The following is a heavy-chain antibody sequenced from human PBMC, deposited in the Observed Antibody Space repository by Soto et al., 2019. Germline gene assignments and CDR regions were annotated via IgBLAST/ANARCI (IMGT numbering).Heavy chain of an antibody. V-gene: IGHV5-51*01. Sequence: LGESLKISCTTSGYIFTKYWSGWVRQMPGKGLEWMGIIFPGDSDTTYSPSFQGQVTISADRSLSTAYLQWSSLKASDSAMYYCAIHFNGGNMFYYYYGMDVWGQGTTVTVSS. CDR2: IFPGDSDT. D-gene: IGHD2-15*01. CDR3: AIHFNGGNMFYYYYGMDV. J-gene: IGHJ6*02. CDR1: GYIFTKYW.